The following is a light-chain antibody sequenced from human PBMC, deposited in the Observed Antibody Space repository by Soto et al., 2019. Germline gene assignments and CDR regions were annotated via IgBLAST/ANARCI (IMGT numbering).Light chain of an antibody. CDR2: SAS. CDR3: QQTYNTPLT. J-gene: IGKJ4*01. V-gene: IGKV1-39*01. Sequence: DIQMTQSPSSLSASVGDRLTITCRASQSISSYLNWYQQKPGKAPKLLIYSASTLQSGVPSRFSGSGSGTDFTLTITSLHSEDSASYYCQQTYNTPLTFGGGTKVEIK. CDR1: QSISSY.